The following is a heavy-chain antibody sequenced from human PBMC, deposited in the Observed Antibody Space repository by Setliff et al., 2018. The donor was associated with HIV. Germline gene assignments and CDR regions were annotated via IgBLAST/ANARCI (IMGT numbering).Heavy chain of an antibody. D-gene: IGHD3-9*01. CDR1: GYTFTSYG. CDR2: INTNTGKP. V-gene: IGHV7-4-1*02. J-gene: IGHJ5*02. Sequence: ASVKVSCKASGYTFTSYGMNWVRQAPGQGLEWMGWINTNTGKPTYAQGFTGRYVFSLDTSVSAAYLQINSLKAEDSAVYYCASFSGYIDWSTHNWFDPWGQGTLVTVSS. CDR3: ASFSGYIDWSTHNWFDP.